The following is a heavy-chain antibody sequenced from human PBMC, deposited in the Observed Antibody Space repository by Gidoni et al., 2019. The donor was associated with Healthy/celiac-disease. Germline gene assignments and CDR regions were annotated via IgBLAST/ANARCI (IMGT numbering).Heavy chain of an antibody. CDR2: ISSSGSTI. J-gene: IGHJ4*02. CDR3: ARDRRVYSGSYYGLDY. V-gene: IGHV3-11*01. CDR1: GFPFSDYY. D-gene: IGHD1-26*01. Sequence: QVQLLEFGGGLVKSGGSPRLSCAASGFPFSDYYMSWIRQAPGKGLEWVSYISSSGSTIYYADSVKGRFTISRDNAKNSLYLQMNSLRAEDTAVYYCARDRRVYSGSYYGLDYWGQGTLVTVSS.